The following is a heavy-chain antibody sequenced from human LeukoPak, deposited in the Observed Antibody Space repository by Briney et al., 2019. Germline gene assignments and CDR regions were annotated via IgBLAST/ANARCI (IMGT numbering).Heavy chain of an antibody. CDR3: AKLSSFGDLSRVRFDP. Sequence: GGSLRLSCAVSGFTFRTYAMSWVRQAPGKGLEWVSAISGSGGTTYYADSVKGRFTISRDNSKNTLYLQMNSLRAEDTAVYYCAKLSSFGDLSRVRFDPWGQGTLVTVSS. CDR2: ISGSGGTT. J-gene: IGHJ5*02. CDR1: GFTFRTYA. V-gene: IGHV3-23*01. D-gene: IGHD3-10*01.